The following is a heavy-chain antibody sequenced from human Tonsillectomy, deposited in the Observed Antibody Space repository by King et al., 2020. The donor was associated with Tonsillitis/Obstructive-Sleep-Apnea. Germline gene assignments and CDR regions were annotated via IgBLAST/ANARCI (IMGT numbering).Heavy chain of an antibody. CDR3: ARPFGTTVTNPDAFDI. D-gene: IGHD4-17*01. J-gene: IGHJ3*02. Sequence: LQLQESGPGLVKPSETLSLTCTVSGGSISSSSYYWGWIRQPPGKGLEWIGSIYYSGSTYYNPSLKSRVTISVDTSKNQFSLKLSSVTAADTAVYYCARPFGTTVTNPDAFDIWGQGTMVTVSS. CDR1: GGSISSSSYY. V-gene: IGHV4-39*01. CDR2: IYYSGST.